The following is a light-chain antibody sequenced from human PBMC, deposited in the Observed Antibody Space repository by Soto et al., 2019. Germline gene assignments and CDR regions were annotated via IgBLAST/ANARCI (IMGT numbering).Light chain of an antibody. Sequence: QLVLTQPASVSGSPGQSITISCTGTSSDVGGYNYVSWYQQHPGKAPKLMIYDVSYRPSGVSNRFSGSKSGNTASLTISGLQAEDEADYYCSSYSSSSTVVFGGGTKLTVL. V-gene: IGLV2-14*01. CDR3: SSYSSSSTVV. CDR1: SSDVGGYNY. CDR2: DVS. J-gene: IGLJ2*01.